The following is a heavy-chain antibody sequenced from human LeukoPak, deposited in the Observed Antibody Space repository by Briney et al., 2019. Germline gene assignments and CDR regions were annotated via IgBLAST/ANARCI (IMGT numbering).Heavy chain of an antibody. Sequence: GGSLRLSCAASGFTFSSYVMSWARQAPGKGLEWVSTISGSGGTTYYADSVKGRFTISRDNSKNTLYLQMNSLRAEDTAVYYCAKGGTVTRRQFDYWGQGTLVTVSS. CDR1: GFTFSSYV. V-gene: IGHV3-23*01. CDR3: AKGGTVTRRQFDY. D-gene: IGHD4-17*01. CDR2: ISGSGGTT. J-gene: IGHJ4*02.